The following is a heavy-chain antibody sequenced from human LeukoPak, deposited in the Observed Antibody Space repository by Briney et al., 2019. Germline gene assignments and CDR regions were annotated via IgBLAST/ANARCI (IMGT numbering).Heavy chain of an antibody. D-gene: IGHD6-13*01. Sequence: ASVKVSCKASGYTFTSYGISWVRQAPGQGLEWMGWISAYNGNTNYAQKLQGRVTMTTDTSTSTVYMELRSLRSDDTAVYYCARVGAEAAAGIPHFDYWGQGTLVTVSS. J-gene: IGHJ4*02. CDR1: GYTFTSYG. CDR3: ARVGAEAAAGIPHFDY. V-gene: IGHV1-18*01. CDR2: ISAYNGNT.